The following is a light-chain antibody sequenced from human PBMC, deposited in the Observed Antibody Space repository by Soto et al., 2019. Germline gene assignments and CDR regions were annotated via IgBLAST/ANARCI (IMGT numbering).Light chain of an antibody. CDR1: QVVFHSSNTTNS. V-gene: IGKV4-1*01. CDR2: WAS. Sequence: DIVMTQSPDSLAVSLGERATFTCKSSQVVFHSSNTTNSLAWYQQKPGQPPKLLIYWASTRESGVPDRFSGSGSGTDFTLTISSLQAEDVAVYYCQQFYSSPYTFGQGTKLEIK. CDR3: QQFYSSPYT. J-gene: IGKJ2*01.